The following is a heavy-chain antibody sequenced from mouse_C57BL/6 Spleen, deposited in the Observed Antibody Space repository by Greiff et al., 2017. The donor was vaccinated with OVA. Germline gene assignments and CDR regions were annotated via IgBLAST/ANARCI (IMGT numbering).Heavy chain of an antibody. CDR2: ISSGGGYI. J-gene: IGHJ4*01. D-gene: IGHD1-1*02. CDR1: GFTFSSYA. Sequence: EVQLVESGEGLVKPGGSLKLSCAASGFTFSSYAMSWVRQTPEKRLEWVAYISSGGGYIYYADTVKGRFTISRDNARNTLYLQMSSLKSEDTAMYYCTREYGFNYYAMDYWGQGTSVTVSS. CDR3: TREYGFNYYAMDY. V-gene: IGHV5-9-1*02.